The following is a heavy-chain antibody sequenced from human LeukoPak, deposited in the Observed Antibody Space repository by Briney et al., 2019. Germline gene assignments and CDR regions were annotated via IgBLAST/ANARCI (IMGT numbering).Heavy chain of an antibody. V-gene: IGHV3-48*04. Sequence: GGSLRLSCIASEFTFSNYGMQWVRQAPGKGLEWVSYISSSGSTIYYTDSVKGRFTISRDNAKNSLYLQMNSLRAEDTAVYYCARDPHYDFWSGYYPMDVWGQGTTVTVSS. J-gene: IGHJ6*02. CDR3: ARDPHYDFWSGYYPMDV. D-gene: IGHD3-3*01. CDR1: EFTFSNYG. CDR2: ISSSGSTI.